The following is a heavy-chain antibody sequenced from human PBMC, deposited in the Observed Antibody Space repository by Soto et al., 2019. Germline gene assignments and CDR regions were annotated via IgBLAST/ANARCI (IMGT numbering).Heavy chain of an antibody. CDR1: GFTFSNYW. CDR2: INGDGSTT. CDR3: TRGGTSATYWGLFDY. D-gene: IGHD7-27*01. V-gene: IGHV3-74*01. Sequence: EVQLVESGGGLVQPGGSLRLSCAASGFTFSNYWTHWVRQAPGKGLVWVSRINGDGSTTTYADFVKGRFTISRDNAKNTLDRQMDSLGADATAVYYCTRGGTSATYWGLFDYWGQGALVTVSS. J-gene: IGHJ4*02.